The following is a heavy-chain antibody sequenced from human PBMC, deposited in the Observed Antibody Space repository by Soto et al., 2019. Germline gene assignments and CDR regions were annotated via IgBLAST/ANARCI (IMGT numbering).Heavy chain of an antibody. CDR2: IWYDGSNK. CDR3: ARDEVAAAGTPQNGMDV. V-gene: IGHV3-33*01. J-gene: IGHJ6*02. D-gene: IGHD6-13*01. CDR1: GFTFSSYG. Sequence: HPGGSLRLSCAASGFTFSSYGMHWVRQAPGKGLEWVAVIWYDGSNKYYADSVKGRFTISRDNSKNTLYLQMNSLRAEDTAVYYCARDEVAAAGTPQNGMDVWGQGTTVTVSS.